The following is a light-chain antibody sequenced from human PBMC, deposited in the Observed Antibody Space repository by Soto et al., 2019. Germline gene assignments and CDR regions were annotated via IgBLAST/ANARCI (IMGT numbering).Light chain of an antibody. CDR2: DAS. J-gene: IGKJ4*01. CDR1: QSVSSY. V-gene: IGKV3-11*01. Sequence: EIVLTQFPATLSLSPGERATLSCRASQSVSSYLAWYQQKPGQAPRLLIYDASNRATGIPARFSGSGSGTDFTLTISSLEPEDFAVYYCQQRSNFTFGGGTKVEIK. CDR3: QQRSNFT.